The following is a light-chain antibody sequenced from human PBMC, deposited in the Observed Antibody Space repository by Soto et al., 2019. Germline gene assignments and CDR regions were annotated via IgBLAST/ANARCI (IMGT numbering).Light chain of an antibody. CDR2: GAS. Sequence: IEITQSRPTLSVSPGERATLSCRTSQSVSSHVAWYQQKPGQAPRLLIYGASTRATGIPARFSGSGSGTEFTLTISSLQSEDFAVYYCQQYGSSPRAFGQGTKVDIK. V-gene: IGKV3-15*01. J-gene: IGKJ1*01. CDR1: QSVSSH. CDR3: QQYGSSPRA.